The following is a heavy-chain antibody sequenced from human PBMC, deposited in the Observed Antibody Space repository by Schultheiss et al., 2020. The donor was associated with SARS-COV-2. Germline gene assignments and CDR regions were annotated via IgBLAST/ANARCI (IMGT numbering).Heavy chain of an antibody. CDR3: ARDTGITMVRGVTPLDY. CDR1: GGSFSGYY. V-gene: IGHV4-59*12. D-gene: IGHD3-10*01. CDR2: IYYSGST. Sequence: SETLSLTCAVYGGSFSGYYWSWIRQPPGKGLEWIGYIYYSGSTNYNPSLKSRVTISVDTSKNQFSLKLSSVTAADTAVYYCARDTGITMVRGVTPLDYWGQGTLVTVSS. J-gene: IGHJ4*02.